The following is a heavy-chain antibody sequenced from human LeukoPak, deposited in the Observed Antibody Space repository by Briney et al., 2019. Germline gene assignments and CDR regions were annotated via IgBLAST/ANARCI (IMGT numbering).Heavy chain of an antibody. D-gene: IGHD6-19*01. CDR3: ANTGYSSGWYPGY. Sequence: GGSLRLSCAASGFTFSSYAKSWVRQAPGKGLEWVSAISGSGGSTYYADSVKGRFTISRDNSKNTLYLQMNSLRAEDTAVYYCANTGYSSGWYPGYWGQGTLVTVSS. V-gene: IGHV3-23*01. CDR2: ISGSGGST. CDR1: GFTFSSYA. J-gene: IGHJ4*02.